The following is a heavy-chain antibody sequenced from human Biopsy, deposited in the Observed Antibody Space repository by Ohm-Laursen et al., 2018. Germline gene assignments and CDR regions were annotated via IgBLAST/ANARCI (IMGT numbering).Heavy chain of an antibody. D-gene: IGHD6-19*01. CDR1: GYSISRDYR. J-gene: IGHJ4*02. CDR2: SFKDGKT. CDR3: ARVGSGWAPFDK. V-gene: IGHV4-38-2*02. Sequence: TLSLTWPASGYSISRDYRWGWIRQAPGKTLESPGNSFKDGKTNSNPPLRSRLIISIDTSKNQFSLMMPSVSRADTAVYSCARVGSGWAPFDKWGRGTLVTVSS.